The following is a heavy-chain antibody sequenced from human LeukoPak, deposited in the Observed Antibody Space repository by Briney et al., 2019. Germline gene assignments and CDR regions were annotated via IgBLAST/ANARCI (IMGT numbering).Heavy chain of an antibody. V-gene: IGHV4-59*01. D-gene: IGHD3-22*01. J-gene: IGHJ5*02. Sequence: SETLSLTCTVSGGSISSYYWSWIRQPPGKGLEWIGYIYYSGSTNYNPSLKSRVTISVDTSKNQFSLKLSSVTAADTAVHYCARVWYYYDSSGYYYAHTSTGWFDPWGQGTLVTVSS. CDR3: ARVWYYYDSSGYYYAHTSTGWFDP. CDR2: IYYSGST. CDR1: GGSISSYY.